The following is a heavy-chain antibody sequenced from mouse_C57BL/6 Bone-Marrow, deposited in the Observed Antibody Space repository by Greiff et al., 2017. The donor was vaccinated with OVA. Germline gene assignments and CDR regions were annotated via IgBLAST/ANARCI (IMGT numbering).Heavy chain of an antibody. CDR3: AREGGYYNY. CDR1: GFTFSSYA. CDR2: ISDGGSYT. D-gene: IGHD2-3*01. Sequence: EVKVVESGGGLVKPGGSLKLSCAASGFTFSSYAMSWVRQTPEKRLEWVATISDGGSYTYYPDNVKGRFTISRDNAKNNLYLQISHLKSEDTAMYYCAREGGYYNYWGQGTTLTVSS. V-gene: IGHV5-4*01. J-gene: IGHJ2*01.